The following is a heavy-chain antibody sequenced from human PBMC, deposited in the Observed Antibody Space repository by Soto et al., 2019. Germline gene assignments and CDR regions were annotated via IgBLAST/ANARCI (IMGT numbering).Heavy chain of an antibody. CDR1: GYTFTSYY. Sequence: ASVKVSCKASGYTFTSYYMHWVRQAPGQGLEWMGIINPSGGSTSYAQKFQGRVTMTRDTSTSTVYMELSSLRSEDTAVYYRARALDSGSYYKYYYGMDVWGQGTTVTVSS. V-gene: IGHV1-46*01. D-gene: IGHD1-26*01. CDR2: INPSGGST. J-gene: IGHJ6*02. CDR3: ARALDSGSYYKYYYGMDV.